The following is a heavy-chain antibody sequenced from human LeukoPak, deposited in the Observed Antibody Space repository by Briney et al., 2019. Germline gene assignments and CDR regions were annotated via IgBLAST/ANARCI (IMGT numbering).Heavy chain of an antibody. CDR1: GVSFDDYY. CDR2: INHSGYT. V-gene: IGHV4-34*01. Sequence: PSKTLSLTCAVSGVSFDDYYWSWVRQTPGKGLEWLGEINHSGYTNDSPSLKSRVTLSIDTSRKQFSLNLRSVTVADAGIYYCTRMTTGHDYWGQGTLVTVSS. CDR3: TRMTTGHDY. D-gene: IGHD4-17*01. J-gene: IGHJ4*02.